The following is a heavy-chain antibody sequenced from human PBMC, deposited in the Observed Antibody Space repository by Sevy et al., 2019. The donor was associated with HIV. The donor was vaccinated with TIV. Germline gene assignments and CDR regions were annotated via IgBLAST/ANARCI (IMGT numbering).Heavy chain of an antibody. D-gene: IGHD6-19*01. V-gene: IGHV1-18*04. Sequence: ASVKVSCKASGYTFTSFGISWVRQAPGQGPEWMAWISASNGHTNYAQKFQGRVTMTQDISTSTVYMELRSLRSDDTAIYYCTRDLGSSPASFFDYWGQGTLVTVSS. CDR1: GYTFTSFG. CDR2: ISASNGHT. CDR3: TRDLGSSPASFFDY. J-gene: IGHJ4*02.